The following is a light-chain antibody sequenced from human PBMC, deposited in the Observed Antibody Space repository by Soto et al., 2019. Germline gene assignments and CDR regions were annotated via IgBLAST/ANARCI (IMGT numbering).Light chain of an antibody. CDR1: QTVSSNY. V-gene: IGKV3-20*01. J-gene: IGKJ4*01. CDR2: GAS. CDR3: QQYGSSPLT. Sequence: EVVLTQSPGTLSLSPGERATLSCRASQTVSSNYLAWYQQKPGQAPRLRIYGASLRATGIPDRFSGSGSGTDFTLTISRLEPEDFAVYYCQQYGSSPLTFGGATKVEIK.